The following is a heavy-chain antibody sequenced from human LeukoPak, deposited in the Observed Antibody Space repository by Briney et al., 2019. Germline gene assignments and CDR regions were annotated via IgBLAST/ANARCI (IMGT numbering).Heavy chain of an antibody. CDR1: GYSFTSYW. CDR2: IYPGDSDT. D-gene: IGHD3-10*01. CDR3: ARVGELALYYYGMDV. V-gene: IGHV5-51*01. Sequence: GESLKISCKGSGYSFTSYWIGWVRQMPGKGLEWMGVIYPGDSDTRYSPSFQGQVTISADKSSSTAYLHWSSLKASDTAMYYCARVGELALYYYGMDVWGQGTTVTVSS. J-gene: IGHJ6*02.